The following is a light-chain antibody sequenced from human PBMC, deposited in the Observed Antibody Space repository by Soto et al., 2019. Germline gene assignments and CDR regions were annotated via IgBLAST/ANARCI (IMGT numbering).Light chain of an antibody. CDR3: CSYAGSYTWV. J-gene: IGLJ1*01. V-gene: IGLV1-40*01. CDR2: ANN. Sequence: QSVLTQPPSVSGAPGQRVTISCTGSTSNIGAGYDVHWYQQVPGTTPKLLIYANNNRPSGVPDRFSGSKSGTSASLVITGLQAEDEADYYCCSYAGSYTWVFGTGTKLTVL. CDR1: TSNIGAGYD.